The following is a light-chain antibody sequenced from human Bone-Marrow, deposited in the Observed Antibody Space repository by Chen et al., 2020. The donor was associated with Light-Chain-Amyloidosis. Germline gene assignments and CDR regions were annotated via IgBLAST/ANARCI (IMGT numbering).Light chain of an antibody. J-gene: IGLJ3*02. CDR2: DDS. CDR1: NIGSTS. Sequence: SYVRTQSSSVSVAQGQTATIACGGNNIGSTSVHWYQQTPGQAPLLVVYDDSDRPSGIPERLSGSNSGNTATLTISRVEAGDEADYYCQVWDRSSDRPVFGGGTKLTVL. CDR3: QVWDRSSDRPV. V-gene: IGLV3-21*02.